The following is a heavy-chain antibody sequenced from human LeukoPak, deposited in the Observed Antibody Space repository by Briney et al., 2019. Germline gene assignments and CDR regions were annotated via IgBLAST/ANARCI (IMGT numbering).Heavy chain of an antibody. D-gene: IGHD1-26*01. V-gene: IGHV3-48*03. Sequence: PGGSLRLSCAASGFTSSSYEVNWVRQAPGMGLEWVSYISSSGSTIYYADSVKGRFTISRDNAKNSLYLQMNSLRAEDTAVYYCAHVKARSGSTVDIWGQGTMVTVSS. CDR3: AHVKARSGSTVDI. CDR1: GFTSSSYE. J-gene: IGHJ3*02. CDR2: ISSSGSTI.